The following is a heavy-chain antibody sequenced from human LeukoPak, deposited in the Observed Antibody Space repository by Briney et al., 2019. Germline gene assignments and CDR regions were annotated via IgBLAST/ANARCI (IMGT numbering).Heavy chain of an antibody. Sequence: SETLSLTCAVYGGSFSGYYWSWIRQPPGKGLEWIGEINHSGSTNHNPSLKSRVTISVDTSKNQFSLKLSSVTAADTAVYYCKVTTFAFDYGGQGTLVTVSS. CDR2: INHSGST. J-gene: IGHJ4*02. CDR3: KVTTFAFDY. D-gene: IGHD4-17*01. V-gene: IGHV4-34*01. CDR1: GGSFSGYY.